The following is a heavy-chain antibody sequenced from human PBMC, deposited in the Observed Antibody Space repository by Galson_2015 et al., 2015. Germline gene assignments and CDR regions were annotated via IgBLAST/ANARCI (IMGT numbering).Heavy chain of an antibody. CDR2: VKQDGSEK. Sequence: SLRLSCAASGFTFSNYWMAWVRQAPGKGLEWVANVKQDGSEKHYVDSVKGRFVISSDNAKNSVYLQLNNLRAEDTAVYYCTRGHSGWYFDYWGQGTLVTVSS. V-gene: IGHV3-7*03. CDR1: GFTFSNYW. J-gene: IGHJ4*02. D-gene: IGHD6-19*01. CDR3: TRGHSGWYFDY.